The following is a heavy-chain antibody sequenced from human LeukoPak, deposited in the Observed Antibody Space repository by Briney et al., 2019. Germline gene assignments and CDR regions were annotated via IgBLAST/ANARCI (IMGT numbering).Heavy chain of an antibody. D-gene: IGHD4-17*01. CDR3: ARTTTMTASGYDY. J-gene: IGHJ4*02. V-gene: IGHV1-8*03. CDR2: INPDTGDK. Sequence: GASVTVSCKASAYTFTNYHINWVRQASGQGLEWMTWINPDTGDKGYARKFEDRVTITTDTSISTAYMELSSLSSEDTAVYFCARTTTMTASGYDYWGQGTLVTVSS. CDR1: AYTFTNYH.